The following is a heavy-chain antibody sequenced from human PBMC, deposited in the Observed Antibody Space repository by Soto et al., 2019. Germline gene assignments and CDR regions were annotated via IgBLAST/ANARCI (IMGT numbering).Heavy chain of an antibody. J-gene: IGHJ6*03. CDR1: GFTFSNAW. CDR3: TTRGDCSSTSCYSPYFYYMDV. Sequence: EVQLVESGGGLVKPGGSLRLSCAASGFTFSNAWMSWVRQAPGKGLEWVGRIKSKTDGGTTDYAAPVKGRFTISRDESKNKLYLQMNSLKTEDTAVYYCTTRGDCSSTSCYSPYFYYMDVWGKGTTVTVSS. CDR2: IKSKTDGGTT. V-gene: IGHV3-15*01. D-gene: IGHD2-2*01.